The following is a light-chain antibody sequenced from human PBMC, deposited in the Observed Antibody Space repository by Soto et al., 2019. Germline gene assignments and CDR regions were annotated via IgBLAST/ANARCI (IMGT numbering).Light chain of an antibody. CDR3: QQYGSSPTYT. V-gene: IGKV3-20*01. CDR1: QSVSSSY. Sequence: EMVLTQSPGTLSLSPGERATLSCRASQSVSSSYLAWYQQKPGQAPRLLIYGASSRATGIPDRFSGSGSGTDFTLTNSRLEPEDFAVYYCQQYGSSPTYTFGQGTKLEIK. J-gene: IGKJ2*01. CDR2: GAS.